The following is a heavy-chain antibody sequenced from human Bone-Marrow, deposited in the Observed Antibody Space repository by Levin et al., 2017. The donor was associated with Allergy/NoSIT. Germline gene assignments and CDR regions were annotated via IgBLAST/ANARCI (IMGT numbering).Heavy chain of an antibody. D-gene: IGHD3-22*01. CDR3: ARELGYYDSSGYYLSAGIDY. Sequence: PSETLSLTCTVSGGSISSYYWSWIRQPAGKGLEWIGRIYTSGSTNYNPSLKSRVTMSVDTSKNQFSLKLSSVTAADTAVYYWARELGYYDSSGYYLSAGIDYWGQGTLVTVSS. CDR1: GGSISSYY. CDR2: IYTSGST. J-gene: IGHJ4*02. V-gene: IGHV4-4*07.